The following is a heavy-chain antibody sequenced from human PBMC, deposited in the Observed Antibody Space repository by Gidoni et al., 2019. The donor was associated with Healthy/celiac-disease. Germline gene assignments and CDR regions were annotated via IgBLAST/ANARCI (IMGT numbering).Heavy chain of an antibody. J-gene: IGHJ6*03. CDR1: GGPFSTYA. V-gene: IGHV1-69*12. Sequence: VKLVQFGGEVKKPGSSVKVSCKASGGPFSTYAVSWVRPAPGQGLEWTGGIIPIFGTANYAQKFQVMVTITADESTSTAYMELSSLRSEDTAVYYCASSRVTTGYYYYYIDVWGKGTTVTVSS. CDR3: ASSRVTTGYYYYYIDV. CDR2: IIPIFGTA. D-gene: IGHD4-17*01.